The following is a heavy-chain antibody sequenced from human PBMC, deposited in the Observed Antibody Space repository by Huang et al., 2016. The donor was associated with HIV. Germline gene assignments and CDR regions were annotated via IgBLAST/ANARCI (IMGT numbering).Heavy chain of an antibody. CDR1: GYTFSNYD. CDR3: ATLPPVNYGRSGGRVRDY. J-gene: IGHJ4*02. Sequence: VQLVQSGAEVKKPGASVKVSCKASGYTFSNYDINWVRQAPGQGLEWVGRMNPNSGNTEDGRKCQGRVTMTRSTTISTAYMELSRLRFEDTAVYYCATLPPVNYGRSGGRVRDYWGQGSLVTVSS. D-gene: IGHD2-15*01. V-gene: IGHV1-8*01. CDR2: MNPNSGNT.